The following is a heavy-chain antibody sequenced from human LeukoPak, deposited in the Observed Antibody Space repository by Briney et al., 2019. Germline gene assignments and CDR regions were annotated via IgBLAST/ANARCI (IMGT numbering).Heavy chain of an antibody. D-gene: IGHD2-2*01. Sequence: ASVKVSCKASEYTFTGYYMHWVRQAPGQGLEWMGWINPNSGGTNYAQKFQGRVTMTRDTSISTAYMELSRLRSDDTAVYYCASEGGYCSSTSCYRWFDPWGQGTLVTVSS. CDR1: EYTFTGYY. CDR3: ASEGGYCSSTSCYRWFDP. J-gene: IGHJ5*02. CDR2: INPNSGGT. V-gene: IGHV1-2*02.